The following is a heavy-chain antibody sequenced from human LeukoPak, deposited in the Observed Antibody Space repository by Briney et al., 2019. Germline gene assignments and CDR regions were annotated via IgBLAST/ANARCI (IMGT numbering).Heavy chain of an antibody. Sequence: GGSLRLSCAASGFTFSTYAASWVRQAPGKGLEWVSAITGSGGSTYYADSVKGRFTISRDNSKNTFYLQMSSLRAEDTAVYYCTKGHYCSSPNRHWFDPWGQGTLVTVSS. CDR1: GFTFSTYA. J-gene: IGHJ5*02. CDR2: ITGSGGST. D-gene: IGHD2-2*01. CDR3: TKGHYCSSPNRHWFDP. V-gene: IGHV3-23*01.